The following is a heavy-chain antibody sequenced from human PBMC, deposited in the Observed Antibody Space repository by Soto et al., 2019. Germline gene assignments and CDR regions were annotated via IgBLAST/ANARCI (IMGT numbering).Heavy chain of an antibody. J-gene: IGHJ3*02. Sequence: ASVQVSCQSSGYIFTGHYLHWLRQAPGQGLEWMGWIRPNNGDTGYAQKFQGRVTMIRETSMNTAYMDLSGLTFDDTAVYYCARGGSMTVAVKIAFDIWGQGTMVTVSS. CDR1: GYIFTGHY. CDR2: IRPNNGDT. CDR3: ARGGSMTVAVKIAFDI. D-gene: IGHD3-22*01. V-gene: IGHV1-2*02.